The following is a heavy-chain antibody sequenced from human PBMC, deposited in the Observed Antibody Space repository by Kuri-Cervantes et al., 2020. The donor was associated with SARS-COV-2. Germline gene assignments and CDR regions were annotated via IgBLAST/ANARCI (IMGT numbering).Heavy chain of an antibody. Sequence: GSLRLSCTVSGGSISSSRYYWGWIRQPPGKRLEWFGSIYYTGKTFYSPPLKTRVTISVDPSKNQFSLKLTSVTAADTAVYYCARQDYDFWTGDHDFWGQGNLVTVSS. CDR1: GGSISSSRYY. D-gene: IGHD3-3*01. V-gene: IGHV4-39*01. CDR3: ARQDYDFWTGDHDF. CDR2: IYYTGKT. J-gene: IGHJ4*02.